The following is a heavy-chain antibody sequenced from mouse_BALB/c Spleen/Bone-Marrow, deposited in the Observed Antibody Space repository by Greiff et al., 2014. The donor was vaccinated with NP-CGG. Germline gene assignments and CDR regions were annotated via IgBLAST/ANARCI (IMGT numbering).Heavy chain of an antibody. J-gene: IGHJ2*01. CDR3: ARGGRLTGYYFDY. Sequence: QVQLQQSGAELVRPGSSVKISCKASGYAFSSYWMNWVKQRPGQGLERIGQIYPGDGDTNYNGNFKDKATLTTDKSSTTAYMQLSSLTSEDSAVYFCARGGRLTGYYFDYWGQGTPLTVSS. CDR2: IYPGDGDT. CDR1: GYAFSSYW. D-gene: IGHD4-1*01. V-gene: IGHV1-80*01.